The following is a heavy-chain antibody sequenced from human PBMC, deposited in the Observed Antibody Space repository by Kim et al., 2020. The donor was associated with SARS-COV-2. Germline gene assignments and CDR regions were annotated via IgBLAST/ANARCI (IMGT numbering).Heavy chain of an antibody. CDR3: ARDIASTHFDY. V-gene: IGHV3-33*01. D-gene: IGHD3-3*02. J-gene: IGHJ4*02. Sequence: YYGDSVKGRFTISRDNTKNTNTLYLEMNGLRVEDTAVYYCARDIASTHFDYWSQGTLVIVSS.